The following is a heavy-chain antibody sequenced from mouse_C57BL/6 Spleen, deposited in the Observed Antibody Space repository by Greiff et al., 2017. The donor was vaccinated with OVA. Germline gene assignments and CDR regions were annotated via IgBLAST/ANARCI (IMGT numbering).Heavy chain of an antibody. CDR2: ISDGGSYT. V-gene: IGHV5-4*01. J-gene: IGHJ1*03. CDR1: GFTFSSYA. CDR3: ARENDGYCGYFDV. Sequence: EVQVVESGGGLVKPGGSLKLSCAASGFTFSSYAMSWVRQTPEKRLEWVATISDGGSYTYYPDNVKGRFTISRDNAKNNLYLQMSHLKSEDTAMYYCARENDGYCGYFDVWGTGTTVTVSS. D-gene: IGHD2-3*01.